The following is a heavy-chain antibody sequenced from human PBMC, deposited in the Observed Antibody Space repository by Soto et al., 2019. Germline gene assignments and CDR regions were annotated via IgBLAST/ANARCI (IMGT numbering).Heavy chain of an antibody. J-gene: IGHJ4*02. Sequence: EGSLRLSCATSGFNFNNYAMSWVRQAPGERLEWVSFISSSGGTTYYADSVKGRFTISRDNSRNTVFLQMNTLGAEDTAIYYFATFMTVTGRESGGASEYWGQGTGVTVSS. V-gene: IGHV3-23*01. D-gene: IGHD3-9*01. CDR2: ISSSGGTT. CDR3: ATFMTVTGRESGGASEY. CDR1: GFNFNNYA.